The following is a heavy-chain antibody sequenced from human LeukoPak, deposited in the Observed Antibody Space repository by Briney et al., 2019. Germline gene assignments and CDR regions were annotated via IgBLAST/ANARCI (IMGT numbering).Heavy chain of an antibody. CDR1: GGSISNYY. Sequence: PSETLSLTCTVSGGSISNYYWSWIRQPPGKGLEWIGYIYDSGSTNYNPSLKSRVTISVDTSKNQFSLKLTSVTAADTAVYYCARSATRFRWLFENWGQGTLATVSS. CDR3: ARSATRFRWLFEN. CDR2: IYDSGST. J-gene: IGHJ4*02. V-gene: IGHV4-59*01. D-gene: IGHD5-24*01.